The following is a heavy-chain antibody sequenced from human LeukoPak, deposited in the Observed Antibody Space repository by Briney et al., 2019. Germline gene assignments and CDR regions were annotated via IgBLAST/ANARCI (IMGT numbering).Heavy chain of an antibody. J-gene: IGHJ4*02. CDR3: ARDGTRLAYCGGDCYPYFDY. Sequence: PGGSLRLSCAASGFTFSSYEMNWVRQAPGKGLEWVSYISSSGSTIYYADSVKGRFTISRDNAKNSLYLQMNSLRAEDTAVYYCARDGTRLAYCGGDCYPYFDYWGQGTLVTVSS. CDR2: ISSSGSTI. CDR1: GFTFSSYE. D-gene: IGHD2-21*02. V-gene: IGHV3-48*03.